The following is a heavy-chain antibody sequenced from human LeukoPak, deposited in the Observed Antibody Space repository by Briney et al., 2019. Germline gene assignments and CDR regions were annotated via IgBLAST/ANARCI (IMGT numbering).Heavy chain of an antibody. V-gene: IGHV4-34*01. Sequence: SQTLSLTCAVYGGSFTDYYWSWIRRPPGKGLEWIGGINHSGYTNYNPSLKSRVSVSVDTSKNQFSLKLSSVTAADTAAYYCARGQYTGYPTHWGQGTLVTVSS. D-gene: IGHD5-12*01. CDR3: ARGQYTGYPTH. CDR1: GGSFTDYY. J-gene: IGHJ4*02. CDR2: INHSGYT.